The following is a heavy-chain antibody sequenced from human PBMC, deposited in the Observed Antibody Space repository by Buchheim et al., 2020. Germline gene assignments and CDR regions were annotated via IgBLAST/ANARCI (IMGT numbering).Heavy chain of an antibody. V-gene: IGHV3-30*18. CDR2: ISNDGRNK. J-gene: IGHJ6*02. D-gene: IGHD2-2*01. CDR3: AKDRASSELYCISRSCLIYYYGMDV. CDR1: GFTFSTYG. Sequence: QVQLVESGGGVVQPGRSLRLSCVASGFTFSTYGMHWVRQAPGKGLEWVALISNDGRNKYYADSVRGRFTISRDNTKNTLYLQMNSLGAEDTAVYYCAKDRASSELYCISRSCLIYYYGMDVGGQETT.